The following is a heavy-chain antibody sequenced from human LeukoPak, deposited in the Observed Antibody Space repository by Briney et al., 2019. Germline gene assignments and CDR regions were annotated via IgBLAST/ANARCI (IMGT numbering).Heavy chain of an antibody. D-gene: IGHD3-22*01. Sequence: ASVKVSCKVSGYTLTELSMHWVRQAPGKGLEWMGGFDPEDGETIYAQKFQGRVTMTEDTSTDTAYMELSSLRSEDTAVYYCATDPSDITMIVVAGDTFVVRNYWGQGTLVTVSS. J-gene: IGHJ4*02. CDR1: GYTLTELS. V-gene: IGHV1-24*01. CDR2: FDPEDGET. CDR3: ATDPSDITMIVVAGDTFVVRNY.